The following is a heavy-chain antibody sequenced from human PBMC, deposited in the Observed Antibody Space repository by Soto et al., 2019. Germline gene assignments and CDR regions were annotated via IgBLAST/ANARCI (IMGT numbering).Heavy chain of an antibody. Sequence: SETLSLTCTVSGGSISSSNYYWGWIRQPPGKGLEWVGSIYYSGNTYYNPSLKSRVTMSVDTSKNQFSLKLSSVTAADTAVYYCARLGGYCSTTGCYGYYAMDVWGQGTTVTVSS. J-gene: IGHJ6*02. CDR1: GGSISSSNYY. CDR3: ARLGGYCSTTGCYGYYAMDV. D-gene: IGHD2-2*01. CDR2: IYYSGNT. V-gene: IGHV4-39*01.